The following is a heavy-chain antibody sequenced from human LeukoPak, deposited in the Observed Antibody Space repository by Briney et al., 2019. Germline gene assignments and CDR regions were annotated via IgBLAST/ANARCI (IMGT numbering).Heavy chain of an antibody. Sequence: ASVKVSCKASGYTFSSYEINWVRQATGQGLEWMGWMNPNSGNTGYAQKFQGRVTMTRNTSISTAYMELSSLRSEDTAVYYCARVGYYYGSGSRRKYYYYYYMDVWGKGTTVTISS. D-gene: IGHD3-10*01. CDR2: MNPNSGNT. V-gene: IGHV1-8*01. CDR1: GYTFSSYE. CDR3: ARVGYYYGSGSRRKYYYYYYMDV. J-gene: IGHJ6*03.